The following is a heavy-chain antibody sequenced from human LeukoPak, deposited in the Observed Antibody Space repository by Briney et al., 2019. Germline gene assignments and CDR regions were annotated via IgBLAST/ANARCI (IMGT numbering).Heavy chain of an antibody. V-gene: IGHV3-30-3*02. J-gene: IGHJ3*02. CDR3: AKPMSYYDFWKDAFDI. D-gene: IGHD3-3*01. CDR1: GFTFSSYA. Sequence: PGGSLRLSCAASGFTFSSYAMHWVRQAPGKGLEWVAVISYDGSNKYYADSVKGRFTISRDNSKNTLYLQMNSLRAEDTAVYYCAKPMSYYDFWKDAFDIWGQGTMVTVSS. CDR2: ISYDGSNK.